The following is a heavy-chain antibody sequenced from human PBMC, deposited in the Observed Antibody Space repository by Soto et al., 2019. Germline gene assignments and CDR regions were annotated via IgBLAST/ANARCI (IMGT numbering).Heavy chain of an antibody. CDR2: MYTSGST. Sequence: QVQLQESGPGLVKPSETLSLTCSVSGGSISSYYWTWIRQPAGKGLEWIGRMYTSGSTNYNPSLKSRVTMSLDTSKNQFSLTLSSVTAADTAVYYCAGQSGNTYGYFDCWGQGTLVTVSS. CDR1: GGSISSYY. CDR3: AGQSGNTYGYFDC. V-gene: IGHV4-4*07. D-gene: IGHD5-18*01. J-gene: IGHJ4*02.